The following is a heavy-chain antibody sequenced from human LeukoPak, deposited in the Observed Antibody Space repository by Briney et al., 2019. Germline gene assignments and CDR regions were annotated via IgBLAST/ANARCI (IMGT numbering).Heavy chain of an antibody. D-gene: IGHD6-13*01. J-gene: IGHJ4*02. V-gene: IGHV3-23*01. CDR3: AKVRTPIAAAAYYYFDY. CDR2: ISGSGGST. Sequence: GGSLRLSCAASGFTFSSYAMSWVRQAPGKGLEWVPAISGSGGSTYYADSVKGRFTISRDNSKNTLYLQMNSLRAEDTAVYYCAKVRTPIAAAAYYYFDYWGQGTLVTVSS. CDR1: GFTFSSYA.